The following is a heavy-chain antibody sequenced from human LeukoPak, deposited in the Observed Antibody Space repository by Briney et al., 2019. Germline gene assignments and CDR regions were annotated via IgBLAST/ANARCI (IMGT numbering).Heavy chain of an antibody. CDR1: GGSISSYY. CDR3: AREVTIFGVVIIGYYFDY. CDR2: IYYSGST. Sequence: SETLSLTCTVSGGSISSYYWSWIRQPPGKGLEWIGYIYYSGSTNYNPSLKSRVTISVDTSKNQFSLKLSSVTAADTAVYYCAREVTIFGVVIIGYYFDYWGQGTLVTVSS. J-gene: IGHJ4*02. D-gene: IGHD3-3*01. V-gene: IGHV4-59*12.